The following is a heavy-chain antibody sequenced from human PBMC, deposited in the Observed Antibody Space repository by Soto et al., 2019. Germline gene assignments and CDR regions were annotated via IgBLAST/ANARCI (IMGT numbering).Heavy chain of an antibody. D-gene: IGHD2-2*01. CDR2: ISAYNGNT. CDR3: ARAHCSSTSCQYYFDY. Sequence: ASVKVSCKASGYTFTSYGISWVRQAPGQGLEWMGWISAYNGNTNYAQKLQGRVTMTTDTSTSTAYMELRSLRSDDPAVYYCARAHCSSTSCQYYFDYWGQGTLVTVSS. CDR1: GYTFTSYG. J-gene: IGHJ4*02. V-gene: IGHV1-18*01.